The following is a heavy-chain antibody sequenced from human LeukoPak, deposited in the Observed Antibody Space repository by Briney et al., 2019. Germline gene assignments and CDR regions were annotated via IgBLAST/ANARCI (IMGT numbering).Heavy chain of an antibody. V-gene: IGHV4-59*01. CDR2: IFYSGNT. D-gene: IGHD6-6*01. CDR3: ARVVTDYSSSSSWFDP. Sequence: PSETLSLTCTVSGGSISSYYWTWIRQPPGKGLEWIGYIFYSGNTNYNPSLKSRLTMSVDTSTNQFSRKLNSVTAADTAVYYCARVVTDYSSSSSWFDPWGQGILVTVSS. CDR1: GGSISSYY. J-gene: IGHJ5*02.